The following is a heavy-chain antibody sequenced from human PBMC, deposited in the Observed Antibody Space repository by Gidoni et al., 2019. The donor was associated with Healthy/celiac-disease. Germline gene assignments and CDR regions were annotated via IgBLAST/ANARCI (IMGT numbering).Heavy chain of an antibody. D-gene: IGHD6-13*01. CDR3: ARAPQAPIAAAAHGGYYYYYYGMDV. CDR1: GGTFSSYA. V-gene: IGHV1-69*01. CDR2: IIPIFGTA. J-gene: IGHJ6*02. Sequence: QVQLVQSGAEVKKPGSSVKVSCKASGGTFSSYAISWVRQAPGQGLEWMGGIIPIFGTANYAQKFQGRVTITADESTSTAYMELSSLRSEDTAVYYCARAPQAPIAAAAHGGYYYYYYGMDVWGQGTTVTVSS.